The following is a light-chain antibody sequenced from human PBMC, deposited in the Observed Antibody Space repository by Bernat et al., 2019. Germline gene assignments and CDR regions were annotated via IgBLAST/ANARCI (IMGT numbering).Light chain of an antibody. J-gene: IGLJ3*02. V-gene: IGLV6-57*04. CDR3: QSYDSTTQV. CDR2: EGH. Sequence: NFRLTQPHSVSESPGKTVSISCTRSIGNIASNYVQWYQKRPGSAPTPVIYEGHHRPPGVPDRFSGSIDTSSNSASLTISGLRPEDEADYCCQSYDSTTQVFGGGTKVTVL. CDR1: IGNIASNY.